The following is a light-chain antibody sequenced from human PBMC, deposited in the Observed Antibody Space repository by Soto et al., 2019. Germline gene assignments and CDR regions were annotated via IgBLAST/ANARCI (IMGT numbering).Light chain of an antibody. Sequence: DIQLTQSPSFLSASVGDRVTITCRASQDISSYLAWYQQKPGKAPKLLIYAASTLQSGVPSRFSGSGSGTEFTLTISSLQPEDFATYFCQQLNSYPFGYTFGQGTKLEIK. CDR1: QDISSY. J-gene: IGKJ2*01. CDR2: AAS. CDR3: QQLNSYPFGYT. V-gene: IGKV1-9*01.